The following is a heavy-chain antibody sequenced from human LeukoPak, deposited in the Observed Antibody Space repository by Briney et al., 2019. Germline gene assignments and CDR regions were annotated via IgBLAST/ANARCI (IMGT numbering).Heavy chain of an antibody. Sequence: SETLSLKCNVSGYLISIGYYWGWIRQPPGKGLEWIGEINHSGSTNYNPSLKSRVTISVDTSISTAYMELSRLRSDDTAVYYCARDQALITMVREVPGDYWGQGTLVTVSS. V-gene: IGHV4-38-2*02. CDR1: GYLISIGYY. D-gene: IGHD3-10*01. J-gene: IGHJ4*02. CDR3: ARDQALITMVREVPGDY. CDR2: INHSGST.